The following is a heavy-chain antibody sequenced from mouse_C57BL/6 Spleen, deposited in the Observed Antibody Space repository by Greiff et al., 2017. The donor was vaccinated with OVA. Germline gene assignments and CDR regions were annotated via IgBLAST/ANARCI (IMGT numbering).Heavy chain of an antibody. Sequence: VQLQQSGPGLVKPGASVKMSCTASGYTFTDYYMNWVKQSHGKSLEWIGVINPYNGGTSYNQNLKGKATLTIDKSSSTAYKELNSLTSEDSAVYYCARGDCGSREAWFDYWGQGTLVTVSA. CDR1: GYTFTDYY. D-gene: IGHD1-1*01. CDR2: INPYNGGT. CDR3: ARGDCGSREAWFDY. J-gene: IGHJ3*01. V-gene: IGHV1-19*01.